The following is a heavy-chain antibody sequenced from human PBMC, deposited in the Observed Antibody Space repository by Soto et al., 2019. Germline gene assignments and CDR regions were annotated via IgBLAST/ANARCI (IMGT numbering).Heavy chain of an antibody. CDR3: AKDSEEDSNGGYYGMDV. CDR1: GFTFSSYA. Sequence: EVQLLESGGGLVQPGGSLRLSCAASGFTFSSYAMSWVRQAPGKGLEWVSAISGSGGSTYYADSVKGRFTISRDNSKNTLYLQMNSLRAEDTAVYYCAKDSEEDSNGGYYGMDVWGQGTTVTVSS. J-gene: IGHJ6*02. CDR2: ISGSGGST. D-gene: IGHD4-4*01. V-gene: IGHV3-23*01.